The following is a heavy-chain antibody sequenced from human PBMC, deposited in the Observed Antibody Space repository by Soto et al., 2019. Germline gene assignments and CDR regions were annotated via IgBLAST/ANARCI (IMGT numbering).Heavy chain of an antibody. Sequence: PSETLSLTCTVSGASISSNTYYWAWIRRPPGKGLECIGSIYYDGSTYYNPSLKSRVTISVDTSKNQFSLKLSSVTAADTAVYYCARVMPLAAAGKGIYYYYYGMDVWGQGTTVTVSS. CDR2: IYYDGST. CDR1: GASISSNTYY. V-gene: IGHV4-39*07. J-gene: IGHJ6*02. CDR3: ARVMPLAAAGKGIYYYYYGMDV. D-gene: IGHD6-13*01.